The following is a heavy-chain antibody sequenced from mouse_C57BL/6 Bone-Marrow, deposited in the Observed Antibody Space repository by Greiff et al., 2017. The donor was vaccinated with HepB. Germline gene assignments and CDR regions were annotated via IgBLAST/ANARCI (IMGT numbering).Heavy chain of an antibody. CDR3: TTGGYYDAMDY. CDR2: IDPENGDT. V-gene: IGHV14-4*01. CDR1: GFNIKDDY. Sequence: VHVKQSGAELVRPGASVKLSCTASGFNIKDDYMHWVKQRPEQGLEWIGWIDPENGDTEYASKFQGKATITADTSSNTAYLQLSSLTSEDTAVYYCTTGGYYDAMDYWGQGTSVTVSS. J-gene: IGHJ4*01. D-gene: IGHD2-2*01.